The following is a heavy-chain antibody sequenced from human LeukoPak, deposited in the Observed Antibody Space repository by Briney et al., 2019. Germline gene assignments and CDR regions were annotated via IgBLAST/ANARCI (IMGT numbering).Heavy chain of an antibody. Sequence: ASVKVSCKVSGYTLTELSMHWVRQAPGKGLEWMGGFDPEDGETIYAQKFQGRVTMTEDTSTDTAYMELSSLRSEDTAVYYRHAYYYGSGIDDDYWGQGTLVTVSS. CDR3: HAYYYGSGIDDDY. CDR1: GYTLTELS. CDR2: FDPEDGET. D-gene: IGHD3-10*01. V-gene: IGHV1-24*01. J-gene: IGHJ4*02.